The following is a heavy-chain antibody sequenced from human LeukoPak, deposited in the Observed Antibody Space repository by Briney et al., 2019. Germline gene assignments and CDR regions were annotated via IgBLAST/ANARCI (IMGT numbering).Heavy chain of an antibody. V-gene: IGHV4-61*02. CDR1: GGSISSGSYY. CDR3: ARAREFSSSSGRAYYFDY. J-gene: IGHJ4*02. D-gene: IGHD6-6*01. Sequence: SETLSLTCTVSGGSISSGSYYWSWIRQPAGKGLEWIGRIYTSGSTNYNPSLKSRVTISVDTSKNRFSLKLSSVTAADTAVYYCARAREFSSSSGRAYYFDYWGQGTLVTVSS. CDR2: IYTSGST.